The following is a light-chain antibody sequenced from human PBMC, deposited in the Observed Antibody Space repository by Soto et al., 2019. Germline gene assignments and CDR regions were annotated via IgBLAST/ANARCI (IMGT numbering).Light chain of an antibody. CDR2: KAS. Sequence: DIQMTQSPSTLSGSVGDRVTSACRASQTISSWLAWYQQKPGKAPKLLIYKASTLKSGVPSRFSGSGSGTECTLTISSLQPDDCATYYSQHYNSYSEAFGQGTKVELK. CDR1: QTISSW. CDR3: QHYNSYSEA. J-gene: IGKJ1*01. V-gene: IGKV1-5*03.